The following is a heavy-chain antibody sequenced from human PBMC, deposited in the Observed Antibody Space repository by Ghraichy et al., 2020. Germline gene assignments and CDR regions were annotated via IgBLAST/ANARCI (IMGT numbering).Heavy chain of an antibody. CDR1: GGTFSSYA. CDR3: ARVSRSGSYTRQRRPYYFDY. V-gene: IGHV1-69*13. Sequence: SVKVSCKASGGTFSSYAISWVRQAPGQGLEWMGGIIPIFGTANYAQKFQGRVTITADESTSTAYMELSSLRSEDTAVYYCARVSRSGSYTRQRRPYYFDYWGQGTLVTVSS. CDR2: IIPIFGTA. J-gene: IGHJ4*02. D-gene: IGHD1-26*01.